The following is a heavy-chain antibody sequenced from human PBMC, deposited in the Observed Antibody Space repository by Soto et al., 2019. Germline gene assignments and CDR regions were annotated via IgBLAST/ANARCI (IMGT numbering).Heavy chain of an antibody. Sequence: EVQLLESGGGLVQPGGSLRLSCAASGFTFSSYPMSWVRQAPGKGLEWVSAISGSGGSTYYADSVKGRFTISRDNSKNTLYLQMNSLRAKDTAVYYCAKDLWGQRYFDLWGRGTLVTVSS. V-gene: IGHV3-23*01. D-gene: IGHD7-27*01. CDR2: ISGSGGST. CDR1: GFTFSSYP. J-gene: IGHJ2*01. CDR3: AKDLWGQRYFDL.